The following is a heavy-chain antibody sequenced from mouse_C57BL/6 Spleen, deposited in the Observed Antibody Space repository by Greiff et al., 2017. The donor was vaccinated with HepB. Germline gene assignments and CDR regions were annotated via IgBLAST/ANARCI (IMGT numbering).Heavy chain of an antibody. V-gene: IGHV1-64*01. CDR1: GYTFTSYW. D-gene: IGHD1-1*01. CDR2: IHPNSGST. CDR3: ARWGGSSYDYYAMDY. Sequence: VQLQQPGAELVKPGASVKLSCKASGYTFTSYWMHWVKQRPGQGLEWIGMIHPNSGSTNYNEKFKSKATLTVDKSSSTAYMQLSSLTSEDSAVYYCARWGGSSYDYYAMDYWGQGTSVTVSS. J-gene: IGHJ4*01.